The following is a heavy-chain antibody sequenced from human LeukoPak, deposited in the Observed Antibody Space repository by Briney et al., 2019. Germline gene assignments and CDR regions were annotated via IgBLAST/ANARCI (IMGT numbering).Heavy chain of an antibody. V-gene: IGHV3-11*03. CDR2: ISTRTYI. CDR1: GFTFSDHD. Sequence: GGSLRLSCVASGFTFSDHDMAWMRQAPGKGLELISYISTRTYIHYADSVKGRFTISRDNAENSLYLQMDSLRPADTAVYFCARSHHRVTYFDYFDYWGQGSQVTVS. J-gene: IGHJ4*02. CDR3: ARSHHRVTYFDYFDY. D-gene: IGHD3-9*01.